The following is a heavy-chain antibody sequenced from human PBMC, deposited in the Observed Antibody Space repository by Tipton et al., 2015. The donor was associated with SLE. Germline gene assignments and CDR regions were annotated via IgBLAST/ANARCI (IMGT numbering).Heavy chain of an antibody. CDR1: GGSISSGGYY. D-gene: IGHD4-11*01. V-gene: IGHV4-31*11. CDR3: ARSFKGLQSPYYYYYYMDV. J-gene: IGHJ6*03. CDR2: IHYSGST. Sequence: TLSLTCAVSGGSISSGGYYWSWIRHPPGKGLEWIGYIHYSGSTYYSPSLKSRLTMSVDTSADQFSLQLTFVIAADTAVYYCARSFKGLQSPYYYYYYMDVWGKGTTVTVSS.